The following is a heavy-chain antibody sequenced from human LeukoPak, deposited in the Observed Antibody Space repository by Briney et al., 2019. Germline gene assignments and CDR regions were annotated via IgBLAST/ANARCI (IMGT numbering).Heavy chain of an antibody. V-gene: IGHV3-23*01. CDR2: ISATGGST. CDR1: GFTFSNYG. CDR3: ARDKRQQLVPAHFDL. Sequence: AGGSLRLSCAASGFTFSNYGMSWVRQAPGKGLEWVSAISATGGSTYYADSVKGRFIISRDNSKNTLYLQMNSLRAEDTAAYYCARDKRQQLVPAHFDLWGRGTLVTVSS. D-gene: IGHD6-13*01. J-gene: IGHJ2*01.